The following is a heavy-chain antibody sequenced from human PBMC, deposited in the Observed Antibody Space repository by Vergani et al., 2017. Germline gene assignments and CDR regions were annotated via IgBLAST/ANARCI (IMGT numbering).Heavy chain of an antibody. CDR2: ISYDGSNK. Sequence: QVQLVESGGGVVQPGRSLRLSCAASGFTFSSYGMHWVRQAPGKGLEWVAVISYDGSNKYYADSVKGRFTISRDNSKNTLYLQMNSLRADDTAVYYCAKDRKWFGELLTYAFDIWGQGTMVTVSS. J-gene: IGHJ3*02. CDR3: AKDRKWFGELLTYAFDI. CDR1: GFTFSSYG. V-gene: IGHV3-30*18. D-gene: IGHD3-10*01.